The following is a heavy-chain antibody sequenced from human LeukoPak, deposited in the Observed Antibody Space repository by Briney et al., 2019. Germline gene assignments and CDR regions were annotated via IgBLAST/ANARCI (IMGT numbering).Heavy chain of an antibody. CDR2: IHYSEGT. V-gene: IGHV4-59*08. Sequence: SETLSLTCTVSGASISSYYWSWIRQPPGKGVEWIGYIHYSEGTKYNPSLKSRVAISVDTSKNQFSLTLSSVTAADTAVYYCARQYYYYSIDSWGQGTLVTVSS. CDR3: ARQYYYYSIDS. CDR1: GASISSYY. D-gene: IGHD3-22*01. J-gene: IGHJ4*02.